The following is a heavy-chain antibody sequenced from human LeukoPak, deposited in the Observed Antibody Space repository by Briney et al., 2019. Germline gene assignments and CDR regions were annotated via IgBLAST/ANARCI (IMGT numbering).Heavy chain of an antibody. CDR3: ARRRTLRLDAFDP. D-gene: IGHD5/OR15-5a*01. J-gene: IGHJ5*02. CDR2: IYPGDSDT. CDR1: GYSFTNYR. V-gene: IGHV5-51*01. Sequence: GESLKISCKGSGYSFTNYRIGWVRQMPGKGLEWMGTIYPGDSDTRYSPSFQGQVTISVDRSISTAYPQWSSLKASDTAMYYCARRRTLRLDAFDPWGQGTLVTVSS.